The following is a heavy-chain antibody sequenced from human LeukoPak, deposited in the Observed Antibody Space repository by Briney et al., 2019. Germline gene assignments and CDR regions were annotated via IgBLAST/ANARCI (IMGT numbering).Heavy chain of an antibody. CDR3: AKEGHYCTATACFSSWFDP. CDR1: GYSFNEFT. Sequence: GGSLRLSCAASGYSFNEFTMHWLRQAPGKGLEWVALICYDGDPTFYTEPVKGRFTVSRDNSKNSLFLQMNSMKTDDTTFYYCAKEGHYCTATACFSSWFDPWARAPWSPSPQ. D-gene: IGHD2-8*02. J-gene: IGHJ5*02. V-gene: IGHV3-43*01. CDR2: ICYDGDPT.